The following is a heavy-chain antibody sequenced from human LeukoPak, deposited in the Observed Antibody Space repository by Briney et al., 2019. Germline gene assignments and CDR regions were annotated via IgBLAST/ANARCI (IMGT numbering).Heavy chain of an antibody. CDR3: ARVGQWELDRFHDY. Sequence: GASVKVSCKASGYTFSGFYIHWVRQAPGQGLEWMGWINPNSGGTNYAQKFQGRVTMTRDTSVSTAYMELSRLRSDDTAVFYCARVGQWELDRFHDYWGQGTLVTVSS. V-gene: IGHV1-2*02. CDR2: INPNSGGT. J-gene: IGHJ4*02. CDR1: GYTFSGFY. D-gene: IGHD1-26*01.